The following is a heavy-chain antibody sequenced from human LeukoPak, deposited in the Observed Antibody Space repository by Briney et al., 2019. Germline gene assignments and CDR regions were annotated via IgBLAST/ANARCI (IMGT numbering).Heavy chain of an antibody. V-gene: IGHV3-30*18. CDR3: AKPSSTFDWLLWLDY. CDR2: ISYDGSNK. J-gene: IGHJ4*02. Sequence: GRSLRLSCAASGFTFSSYGMHWVRQAPGKGLEWGAVISYDGSNKYYADSVKGRFTISRDNSKNTLYLQMNSLRAEDTAVYYCAKPSSTFDWLLWLDYWGQGTLVTVSS. CDR1: GFTFSSYG. D-gene: IGHD3-9*01.